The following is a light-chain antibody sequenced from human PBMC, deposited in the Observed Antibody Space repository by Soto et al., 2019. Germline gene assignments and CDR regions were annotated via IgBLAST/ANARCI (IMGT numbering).Light chain of an antibody. J-gene: IGLJ2*01. Sequence: QSVLTQPPSASGTXXXRXXXXXXXXXXXIGASPVYWYQQFPGTAPKLLIFRDKERPSGVPDRFSGSKSGTSASLAIGGLRFEDEADYFCAAWDDSLSGVVFGGGTKLTVL. V-gene: IGLV1-47*01. CDR3: AAWDDSLSGVV. CDR1: XXXIGASP. CDR2: RDK.